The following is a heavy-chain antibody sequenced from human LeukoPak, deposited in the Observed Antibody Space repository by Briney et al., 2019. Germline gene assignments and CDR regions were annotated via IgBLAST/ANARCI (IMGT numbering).Heavy chain of an antibody. CDR3: AKDRRYVDTAMDSNSVLGY. V-gene: IGHV1-8*01. CDR1: GYTFTSYD. J-gene: IGHJ4*02. CDR2: MNPNSGNT. D-gene: IGHD5-18*01. Sequence: ASVKVSCKASGYTFTSYDINWVRQATGQGLEWMGWMNPNSGNTGYAQKFQGRVTMTRNTSISTAYMELSSLRAEDTAVYYCAKDRRYVDTAMDSNSVLGYWGQGTLVTVSS.